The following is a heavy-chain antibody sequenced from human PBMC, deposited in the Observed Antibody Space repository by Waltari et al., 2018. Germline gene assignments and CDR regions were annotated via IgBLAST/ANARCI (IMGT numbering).Heavy chain of an antibody. CDR2: IWYEGSNK. CDR1: GFTFRSYG. D-gene: IGHD3-10*01. V-gene: IGHV3-33*01. CDR3: ARESRGEGWFGELWGETSGFDY. J-gene: IGHJ4*02. Sequence: QVQLVQSGAEVKKPGASVQVSCKASGFTFRSYGMHWVRQAPGKGLEWVAVIWYEGSNKYYADSVKGRFTISRDNSKNTLYLQMNSLRAEDTAVYYCARESRGEGWFGELWGETSGFDYWGQGTLVTVSS.